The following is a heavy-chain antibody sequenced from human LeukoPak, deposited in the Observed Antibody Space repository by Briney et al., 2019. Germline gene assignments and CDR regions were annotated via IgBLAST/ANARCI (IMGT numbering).Heavy chain of an antibody. CDR2: INPSGGST. V-gene: IGHV1-46*01. D-gene: IGHD1-26*01. CDR1: GGTFSSYT. J-gene: IGHJ4*02. CDR3: ARDRGGATIRLDY. Sequence: ASVKVSCKASGGTFSSYTISWVRQAPGQGLEWMGIINPSGGSTSYAQKFQGRVTMTRDTSTSTVYMELSSLRSEDTAVYYCARDRGGATIRLDYWGQGTLVTVSS.